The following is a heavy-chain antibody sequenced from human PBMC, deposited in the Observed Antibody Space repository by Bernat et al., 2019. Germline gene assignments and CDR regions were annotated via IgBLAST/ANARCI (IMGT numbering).Heavy chain of an antibody. CDR3: ARGEVRRYWYFDL. J-gene: IGHJ2*01. CDR1: GGSISSYY. V-gene: IGHV4-59*01. Sequence: QVQLQESGPGLVKPSETLSLTCTVSGGSISSYYWSWIRQPPGKGLEWIAYIYYTGSTNYNPSLKSRVTISVDTSKNQFSLKLSSVTAADTAVYYCARGEVRRYWYFDLWGRGTLVTVSS. D-gene: IGHD1-26*01. CDR2: IYYTGST.